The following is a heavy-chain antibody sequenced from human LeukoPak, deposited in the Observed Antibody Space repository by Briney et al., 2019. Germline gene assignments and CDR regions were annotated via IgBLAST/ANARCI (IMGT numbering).Heavy chain of an antibody. V-gene: IGHV1-2*02. J-gene: IGHJ4*02. CDR3: AREWTYSGSYPFDY. D-gene: IGHD1-26*01. CDR2: INPNSGGT. CDR1: GYTFTGYY. Sequence: ASVKVSCKASGYTFTGYYMHWVRQAPGQGLEWMGWINPNSGGTNYAQKFQGRVTMTRDTSISTAYMELSRLRSDDTAVYYCAREWTYSGSYPFDYWGQGTLVTVSS.